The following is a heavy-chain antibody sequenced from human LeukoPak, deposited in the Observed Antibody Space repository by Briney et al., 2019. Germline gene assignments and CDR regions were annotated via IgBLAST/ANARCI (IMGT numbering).Heavy chain of an antibody. CDR2: ISYDGRNK. CDR3: AKGRTAMVRGPFDY. Sequence: GGSLRLSCAASAFTFSNYGMQWVRQAPGKGLEGGTVISYDGRNKYYADSVKGRFTISRAISKNYMYLQMHRLTVQDTAVYYCAKGRTAMVRGPFDYWGQGNMVTVSS. CDR1: AFTFSNYG. D-gene: IGHD5-18*01. V-gene: IGHV3-30*18. J-gene: IGHJ4*02.